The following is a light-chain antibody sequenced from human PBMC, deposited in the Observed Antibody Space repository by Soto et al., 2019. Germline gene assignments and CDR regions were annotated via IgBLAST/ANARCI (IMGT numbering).Light chain of an antibody. CDR2: EVN. V-gene: IGLV2-8*01. J-gene: IGLJ1*01. CDR3: SSYAASRNV. CDR1: SSDVGGYNY. Sequence: QSALTQPPASSGSPGQSVAISCTGTSSDVGGYNYVSWYQQHPGKAPKLMIYEVNKRPSGVPDRFSSSKSGNTASMTVSGIQAEDEADYYCSSYAASRNVFGTGTKVTVL.